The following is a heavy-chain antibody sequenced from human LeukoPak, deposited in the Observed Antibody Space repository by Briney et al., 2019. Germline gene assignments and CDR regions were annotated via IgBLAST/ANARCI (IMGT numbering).Heavy chain of an antibody. Sequence: GGSLRLSCAVSGFTFDDYGMSWVRQAPGKGLEWVSGINWNGGSTGYAYSVKGRFTISRDNAKNSLYLQINSLRAEDTALYYCARVSSRDIVVVPAAPFDYWGQGTLVTVSS. CDR3: ARVSSRDIVVVPAAPFDY. J-gene: IGHJ4*02. CDR2: INWNGGST. CDR1: GFTFDDYG. V-gene: IGHV3-20*04. D-gene: IGHD2-2*01.